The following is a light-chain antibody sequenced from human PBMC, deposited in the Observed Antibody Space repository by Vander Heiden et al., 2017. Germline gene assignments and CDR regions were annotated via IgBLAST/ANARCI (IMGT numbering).Light chain of an antibody. J-gene: IGLJ1*01. CDR2: DVN. V-gene: IGLV2-11*01. CDR1: SSDVGGYNY. Sequence: SALTQPRSVSGSPGQSVTISCTGTSSDVGGYNYVSWYQQHPGKAPKLMIYDVNKRPAGVPDRFSGSKSGNTASLTISGLQAEDEADYYCCPYAGSYSYVFGTGTKVTVL. CDR3: CPYAGSYSYV.